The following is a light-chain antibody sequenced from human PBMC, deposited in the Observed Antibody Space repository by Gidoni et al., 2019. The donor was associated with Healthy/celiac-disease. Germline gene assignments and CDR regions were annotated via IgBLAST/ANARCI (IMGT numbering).Light chain of an antibody. J-gene: IGKJ1*01. CDR1: QSIGSW. CDR2: KAS. Sequence: DIQMTQSPSTLSASVGDRVTITCRASQSIGSWLAWYQQKPGKAPKLLIYKASSLESGVPSRFSGSGSGTEFTLTISSLQPDDFATYYCQQYNSYSLFGQGTKVEIK. V-gene: IGKV1-5*03. CDR3: QQYNSYSL.